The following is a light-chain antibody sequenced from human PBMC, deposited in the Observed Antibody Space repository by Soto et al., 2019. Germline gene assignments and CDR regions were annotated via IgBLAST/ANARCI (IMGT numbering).Light chain of an antibody. V-gene: IGLV2-11*01. CDR2: DVS. Sequence: QSVLTQPRSVSGSPGQSVTISCTGTSSDVGGYNYVSWYQHHPGKAPKLMIYDVSKRPSGVPDRFSGSKSGNTASLTISGLQAEDEADYYCCSYAGSYTFVFGGGTQVTVL. CDR3: CSYAGSYTFV. CDR1: SSDVGGYNY. J-gene: IGLJ2*01.